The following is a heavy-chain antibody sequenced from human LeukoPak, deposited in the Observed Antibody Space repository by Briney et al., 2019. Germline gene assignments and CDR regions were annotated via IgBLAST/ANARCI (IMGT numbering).Heavy chain of an antibody. CDR2: INHSGST. D-gene: IGHD2-21*01. CDR3: ASGLPGDSFDY. CDR1: GGSFSGYY. V-gene: IGHV4-34*01. Sequence: SETLSLTCAVYGGSFSGYYWSWIRQPPGQGLEWIGEINHSGSTNYNPSLKSRVTISVDTSKNQFSLKLSSVTAADTAVYYCASGLPGDSFDYWGQGTLVTVSS. J-gene: IGHJ4*02.